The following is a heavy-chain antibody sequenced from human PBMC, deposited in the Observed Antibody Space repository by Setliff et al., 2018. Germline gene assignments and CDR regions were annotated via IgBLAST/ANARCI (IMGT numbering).Heavy chain of an antibody. CDR1: GGSISSASYY. D-gene: IGHD3-3*01. V-gene: IGHV4-61*02. J-gene: IGHJ6*03. CDR2: IYTSVSGSN. CDR3: ARLSGFLYMDV. Sequence: SETLSLSCTVSGGSISSASYYWSWIRQPAGKGLEWIGRIYTSVSGSNKYNPSLKSRVTISVDTSKNQFSLMLSSVTAADTAVYYCARLSGFLYMDVWGKGTTVTVSS.